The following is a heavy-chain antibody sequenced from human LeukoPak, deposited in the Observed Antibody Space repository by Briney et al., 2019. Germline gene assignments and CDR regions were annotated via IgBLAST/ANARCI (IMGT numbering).Heavy chain of an antibody. Sequence: GGSLRLSCAASGFTVSSNCMSWVRQAPGKGLEWVSVIYSGGDTYYADSVKGRFTISRDNSKNTLYLQMNSLRAEDTAVYYCARGSWVRGVPGDNWFDPWGQGTLVTVSS. CDR1: GFTVSSNC. CDR3: ARGSWVRGVPGDNWFDP. CDR2: IYSGGDT. D-gene: IGHD3-10*01. V-gene: IGHV3-66*01. J-gene: IGHJ5*02.